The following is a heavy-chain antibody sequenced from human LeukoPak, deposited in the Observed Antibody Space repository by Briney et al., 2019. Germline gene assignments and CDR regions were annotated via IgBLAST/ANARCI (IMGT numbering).Heavy chain of an antibody. V-gene: IGHV4-39*07. D-gene: IGHD3-22*01. Sequence: PSETLSLTCTVSGGSISSSSYYWGWIRQPPGKGLEWIGSIYYSGSTYYNPSLKSRVTISVDTSKNQFSLKLSSVTAADTAVYYCARKLKPPLNYYDSSAPKVHAFDIWGQGTMVTVSS. CDR2: IYYSGST. CDR3: ARKLKPPLNYYDSSAPKVHAFDI. CDR1: GGSISSSSYY. J-gene: IGHJ3*02.